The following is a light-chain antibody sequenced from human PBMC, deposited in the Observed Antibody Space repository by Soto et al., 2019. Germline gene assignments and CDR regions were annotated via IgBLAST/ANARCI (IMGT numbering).Light chain of an antibody. CDR2: DAS. CDR1: ESVGSH. J-gene: IGKJ5*01. Sequence: VVVTQCPATLSVSPGQRASLPCRASESVGSHLAWYHQKPGQAPKLLIFDASSMATGVPARFSGSGSGTEFTLTVSSLQSEDIAVYFCQQYNNWPPNFGRGTRLEIK. CDR3: QQYNNWPPN. V-gene: IGKV3-15*01.